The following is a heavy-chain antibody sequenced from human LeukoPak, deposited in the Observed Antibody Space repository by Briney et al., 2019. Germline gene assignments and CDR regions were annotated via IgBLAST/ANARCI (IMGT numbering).Heavy chain of an antibody. J-gene: IGHJ4*02. CDR1: GYTFTNYD. CDR2: MNPNSGNS. D-gene: IGHD5-18*01. CDR3: ARDVSDTAMVIGSVSFDY. V-gene: IGHV1-8*01. Sequence: ASVKVSCKASGYTFTNYDINWVRQAPGQGLEWMGYMNPNSGNSAYAQKFQGRVTITTDESTSTAYMELSSLRSEDTAVYYCARDVSDTAMVIGSVSFDYWGQGTLVTVSS.